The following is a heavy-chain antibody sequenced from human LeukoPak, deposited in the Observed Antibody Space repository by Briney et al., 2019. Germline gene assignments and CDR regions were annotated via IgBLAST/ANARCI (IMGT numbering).Heavy chain of an antibody. Sequence: SETLSLTCAVSGGSINSHYWSWIRQPPGKGLDWIGDIYYTGRNNYNPSLKSRVTISLDTSKNHLSLNLTSVLAADTAIYYCVRRDPGWNYFDYWGQGILVTVSS. J-gene: IGHJ4*02. V-gene: IGHV4-59*08. CDR2: IYYTGRN. CDR1: GGSINSHY. D-gene: IGHD6-19*01. CDR3: VRRDPGWNYFDY.